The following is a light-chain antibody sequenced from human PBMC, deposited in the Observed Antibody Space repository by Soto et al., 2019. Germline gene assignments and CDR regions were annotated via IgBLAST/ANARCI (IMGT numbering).Light chain of an antibody. CDR3: QTWGTGIQV. CDR1: SGHSSYA. CDR2: LHSDGSH. Sequence: QSVLIQSPSASASLGASVKLTCTLSSGHSSYAIAWHQQQPEKGPRYLLKLHSDGSHSKGDGIPDRFSASSSGAERYLTISSLQSEDEADYYCQTWGTGIQVFGGGTQLTVL. V-gene: IGLV4-69*01. J-gene: IGLJ2*01.